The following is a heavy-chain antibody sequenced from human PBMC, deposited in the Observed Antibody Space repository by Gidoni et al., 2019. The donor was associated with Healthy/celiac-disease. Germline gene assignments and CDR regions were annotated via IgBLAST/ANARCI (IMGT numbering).Heavy chain of an antibody. D-gene: IGHD2-2*01. CDR2: ISSSSSYI. V-gene: IGHV3-21*01. CDR1: GFTFRRYS. Sequence: EVQLVESGGGLVKPGGSLRLSCAASGFTFRRYSMTWVRQAPGKGLEWVSSISSSSSYIYYADSVKGRFTISRDNAKNSLYLQMNSLRAEDTAVYYCHILDIVVVPAATNWFDPWGQGTLVTVSS. J-gene: IGHJ5*02. CDR3: HILDIVVVPAATNWFDP.